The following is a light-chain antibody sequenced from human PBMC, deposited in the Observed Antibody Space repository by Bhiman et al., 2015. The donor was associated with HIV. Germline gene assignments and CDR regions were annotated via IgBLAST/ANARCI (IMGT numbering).Light chain of an antibody. CDR2: DVT. Sequence: SALTQPASVSGSPGQSITISCTGTSSDVGAYNYVSWYQQHPGKAPKLMIYDVTHRPSGVSNRFSGSKSSNTASLIISGLQAEDEADYYCSSYTTSSTVVFGGGTNLTVL. V-gene: IGLV2-14*03. CDR3: SSYTTSSTVV. CDR1: SSDVGAYNY. J-gene: IGLJ2*01.